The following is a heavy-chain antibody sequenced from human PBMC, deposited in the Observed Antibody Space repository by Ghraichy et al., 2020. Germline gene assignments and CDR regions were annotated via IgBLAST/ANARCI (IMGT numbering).Heavy chain of an antibody. CDR2: IYYSGST. CDR1: GGSISSGDYY. J-gene: IGHJ4*02. V-gene: IGHV4-30-4*01. CDR3: ARVEEGSYYFDY. Sequence: SETLSLTCTVSGGSISSGDYYWSWIRQPPGKGLEWIGYIYYSGSTYYNPSLKSRVTISVDTSKNQFSLKLSSVTAADTAVYYCARVEEGSYYFDYWGQGTLVTVSS.